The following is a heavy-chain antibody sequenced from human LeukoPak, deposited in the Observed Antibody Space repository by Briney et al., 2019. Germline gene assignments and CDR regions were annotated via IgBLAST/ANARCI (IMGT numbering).Heavy chain of an antibody. D-gene: IGHD3-10*01. J-gene: IGHJ5*02. CDR1: GFTFSDYA. V-gene: IGHV3-23*01. CDR3: VQDRLLGA. Sequence: GGSLRLSCAASGFTFSDYAMTWVRQAPGKGLEWVSLITASGLTPFYADSVKGRFTTSRDNSKNTLYLQMNSLRVDDTALYYCVQDRLLGAWGLGTLVTVSS. CDR2: ITASGLTP.